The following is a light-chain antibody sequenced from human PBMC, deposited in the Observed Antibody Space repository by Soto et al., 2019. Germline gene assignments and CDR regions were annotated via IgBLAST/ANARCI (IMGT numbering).Light chain of an antibody. CDR2: LGS. Sequence: DIVMTQSPLSLPVTPGEPASISCRSSQSLLHSNGDYYLDWFLQKPGQSPQVLLYLGSTRASGVPDRFSGRGFGTDFTLKISRVEAEDVAVYYCKQSLQTHDTFGRGTKVEIK. CDR3: KQSLQTHDT. J-gene: IGKJ2*01. V-gene: IGKV2-28*01. CDR1: QSLLHSNGDYY.